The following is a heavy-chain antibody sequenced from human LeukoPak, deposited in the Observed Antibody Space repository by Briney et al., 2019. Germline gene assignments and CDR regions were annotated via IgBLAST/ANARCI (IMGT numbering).Heavy chain of an antibody. J-gene: IGHJ3*02. Sequence: ASVKVSCKASGYTFTSYYMHWVRQAPGQGLEWMGIINPSGGSTSYAQKFQGRVTMTRDTSTSTVYMELSSLRSEDTAVYYCAREYYGILTGYYMSAFDIWGQGTMVTVSS. V-gene: IGHV1-46*01. D-gene: IGHD3-9*01. CDR2: INPSGGST. CDR1: GYTFTSYY. CDR3: AREYYGILTGYYMSAFDI.